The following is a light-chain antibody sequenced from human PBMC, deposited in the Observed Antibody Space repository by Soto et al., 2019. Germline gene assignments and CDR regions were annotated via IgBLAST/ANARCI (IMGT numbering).Light chain of an antibody. CDR3: QQYNNWPPPCT. J-gene: IGKJ1*01. V-gene: IGKV3-20*01. CDR2: GAS. Sequence: EIVLTQSPDALSLSPGERVTLSCRASKSFSRSYLAWYQQKPGQAPRLLIYGASSRATGIPDRFSGSGSGTDFTLTISRLEPEDFALYYCQQYNNWPPPCTFGQGTKVAIK. CDR1: KSFSRSY.